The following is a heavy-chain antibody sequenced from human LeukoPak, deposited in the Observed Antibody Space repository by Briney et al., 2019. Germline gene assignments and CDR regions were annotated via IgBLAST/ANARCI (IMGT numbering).Heavy chain of an antibody. CDR1: GFTFSSHG. D-gene: IGHD1-1*01. Sequence: GRSLRLSCAASGFTFSSHGMHWVRQAPGKGLEWVALIRYDGSDEYYADSVKGRFTISRDNSKNTLYLQMNSLRAENTAVYHCARDTFTGTTWGTQFDYWGQGTLVTVSS. CDR3: ARDTFTGTTWGTQFDY. V-gene: IGHV3-33*01. CDR2: IRYDGSDE. J-gene: IGHJ4*02.